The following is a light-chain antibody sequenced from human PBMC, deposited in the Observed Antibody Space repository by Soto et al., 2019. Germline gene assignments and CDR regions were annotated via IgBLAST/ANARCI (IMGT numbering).Light chain of an antibody. Sequence: IVFTQSPVSLSLSPGERATLSCRASQSVSINLAWFQQKPGQAPRLLIYGASTRATGIPARFSGSGSGTEFTLTISSLQSEDFAVYYCQQGKDWPLTFGGGTKVDIK. J-gene: IGKJ4*01. CDR3: QQGKDWPLT. CDR1: QSVSIN. V-gene: IGKV3-15*01. CDR2: GAS.